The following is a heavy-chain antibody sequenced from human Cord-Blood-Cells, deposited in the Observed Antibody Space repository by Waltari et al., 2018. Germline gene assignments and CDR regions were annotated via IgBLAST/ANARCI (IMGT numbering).Heavy chain of an antibody. CDR1: GYSISSGYY. D-gene: IGHD3-3*01. CDR2: IYHSGST. CDR3: ARDLRVRFLEWLFDY. Sequence: QVQLQESGPGLVKPSETLSLTCTVSGYSISSGYYWGWIRQPPGKGLEWIGSIYHSGSTYYNPSLKSRVTISVDTSKNQFSLKLSSVTAADTAVYYCARDLRVRFLEWLFDYWGQGTLVTVSS. J-gene: IGHJ4*02. V-gene: IGHV4-38-2*02.